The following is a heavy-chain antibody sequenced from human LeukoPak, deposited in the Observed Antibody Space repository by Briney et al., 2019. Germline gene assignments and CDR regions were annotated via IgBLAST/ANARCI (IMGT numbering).Heavy chain of an antibody. CDR2: ISYDGSNK. V-gene: IGHV3-30-3*01. Sequence: GGSLRLSCAASGFTFSSYAMHWVRQAPGKGLEWVAVISYDGSNKYYADSVKGRLTISRDNSKNTLNLQMNSLRAEDTAVYYCARDPGTIGSYGFYYCGMDVWGQGTTVTVSS. CDR1: GFTFSSYA. CDR3: ARDPGTIGSYGFYYCGMDV. D-gene: IGHD1-26*01. J-gene: IGHJ6*02.